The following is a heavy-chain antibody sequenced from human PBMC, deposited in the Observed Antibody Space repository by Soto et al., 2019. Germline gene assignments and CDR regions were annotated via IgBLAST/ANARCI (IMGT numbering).Heavy chain of an antibody. V-gene: IGHV3-9*01. J-gene: IGHJ4*02. Sequence: GGSLRLSCAASGFTFDDYAMHWVRQAPGKGLEWVSGISWNSGSIGYADSVKGRFTISRDNAKNSLYLQMNSLRAGDTALYYCAKEMGGGSYYSFDHSGPGTLVFVTS. CDR3: AKEMGGGSYYSFDH. CDR1: GFTFDDYA. CDR2: ISWNSGSI. D-gene: IGHD1-26*01.